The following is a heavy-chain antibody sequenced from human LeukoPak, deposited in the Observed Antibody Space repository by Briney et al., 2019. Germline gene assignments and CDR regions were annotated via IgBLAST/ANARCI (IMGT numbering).Heavy chain of an antibody. CDR3: AKGGHDFNPFYW. J-gene: IGHJ4*02. Sequence: PGGSLRLSCAASGFAFSTYAMGWVRQAPGKGLEWGSSIKGGGGDPFYADSVKGRFTISRDNYKSTPFLQLNSLSADDTAAYYCAKGGHDFNPFYWWGKGTLVTVSS. D-gene: IGHD2-21*02. CDR2: IKGGGGDP. CDR1: GFAFSTYA. V-gene: IGHV3-23*01.